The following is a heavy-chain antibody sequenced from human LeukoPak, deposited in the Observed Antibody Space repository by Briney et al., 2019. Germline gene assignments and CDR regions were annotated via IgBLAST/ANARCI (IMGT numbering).Heavy chain of an antibody. J-gene: IGHJ4*02. Sequence: SETLSLTCTVSGASISNYYWTWIRQPAGKGLEWIGFIFYSGSTNYNPSLKSRVTISLNTSKTQFSLKLSSVTAADTAVYYCARGTFWSGYYHDYWGQGTLVTVSS. CDR1: GASISNYY. D-gene: IGHD3-3*01. CDR2: IFYSGST. CDR3: ARGTFWSGYYHDY. V-gene: IGHV4-59*01.